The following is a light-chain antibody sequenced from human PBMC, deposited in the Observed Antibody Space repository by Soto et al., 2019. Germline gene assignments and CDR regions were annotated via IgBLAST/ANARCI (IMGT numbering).Light chain of an antibody. CDR2: DSF. CDR3: QQYGNPPQT. V-gene: IGKV3D-20*01. J-gene: IGKJ2*01. CDR1: QSISNNY. Sequence: EVVLTQSPATLSLTPGEKVTLSCVASQSISNNYIAWYQQKPGLAPKLFIYDSFYRATGIPERFSGSGSGTVFTLTVRRLEPEDFAVYFCQQYGNPPQTFGQGTRLEMK.